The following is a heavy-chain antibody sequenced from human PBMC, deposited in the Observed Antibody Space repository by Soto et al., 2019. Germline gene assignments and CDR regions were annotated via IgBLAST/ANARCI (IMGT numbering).Heavy chain of an antibody. CDR3: ARGAAAGLTRSYEFRSNWFDP. CDR2: INPNSGGT. D-gene: IGHD6-13*01. Sequence: ASVKVSCKASGYTFTGYYMHWVRQAPGQGLEWMGWINPNSGGTNYAQKFQGWVTMTRDTSISTAYMELSRLRSDDTAVYYCARGAAAGLTRSYEFRSNWFDPWGQGTLVTVSS. CDR1: GYTFTGYY. J-gene: IGHJ5*02. V-gene: IGHV1-2*04.